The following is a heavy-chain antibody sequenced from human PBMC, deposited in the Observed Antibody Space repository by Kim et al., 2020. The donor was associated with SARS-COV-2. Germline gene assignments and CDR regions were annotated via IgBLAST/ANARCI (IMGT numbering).Heavy chain of an antibody. CDR3: ARWVIGGAGDY. D-gene: IGHD3-10*01. J-gene: IGHJ4*02. Sequence: SYNPPLKSRVTISVDTSKNQFSLKLSSVTAADTAVYYCARWVIGGAGDYWGQGTLVTVSS. V-gene: IGHV4-31*02.